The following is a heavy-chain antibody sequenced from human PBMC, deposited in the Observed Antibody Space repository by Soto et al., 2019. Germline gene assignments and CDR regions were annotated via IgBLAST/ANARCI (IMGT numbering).Heavy chain of an antibody. CDR3: ARDYSSGYYFDY. D-gene: IGHD3-22*01. CDR2: MSSSSSYI. J-gene: IGHJ4*02. CDR1: GFTFSSYS. Sequence: GGSLRLSCAASGFTFSSYSMNWVRQAPGKGLEWVSSMSSSSSYIYYADSVKGRFTISRDNAKNSLYLQMNSLRAEDTAVYYCARDYSSGYYFDYWGQGTLVTVSS. V-gene: IGHV3-21*01.